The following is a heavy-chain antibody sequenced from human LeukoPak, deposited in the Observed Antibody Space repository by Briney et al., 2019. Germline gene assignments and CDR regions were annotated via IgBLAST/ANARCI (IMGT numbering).Heavy chain of an antibody. J-gene: IGHJ3*02. CDR3: ARRTTSAFDI. CDR2: ISGDSTYI. V-gene: IGHV3-21*01. Sequence: GGSLRLSCAGSGFTFSRDNMNWVRQAPGKGLEWISSISGDSTYIHYADSVKGRFTISRDDAKNSLYLQMNSLRAEDTAVYYCARRTTSAFDIWGQGTMVTLSP. CDR1: GFTFSRDN. D-gene: IGHD1-1*01.